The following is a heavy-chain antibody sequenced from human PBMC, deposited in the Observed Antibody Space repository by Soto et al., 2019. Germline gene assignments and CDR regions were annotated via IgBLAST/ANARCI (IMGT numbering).Heavy chain of an antibody. CDR1: GGTFSSYA. Sequence: SVKVSCKASGGTFSSYAISWVRQAPGQRLEWMGGIIPIFGTANYAQKFQGRVTITADKSTSTAYMELSSLRSEDTAVYYCAIRRSYCEPGDNYYGMGVWGQGTTVIVCS. V-gene: IGHV1-69*06. CDR2: IIPIFGTA. J-gene: IGHJ6*02. CDR3: AIRRSYCEPGDNYYGMGV. D-gene: IGHD7-27*01.